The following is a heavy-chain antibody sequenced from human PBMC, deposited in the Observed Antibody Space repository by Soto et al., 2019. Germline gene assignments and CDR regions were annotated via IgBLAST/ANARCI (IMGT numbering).Heavy chain of an antibody. J-gene: IGHJ4*02. D-gene: IGHD5-18*01. Sequence: GGSLRLSCAASGFTFSSYSMNWVRQAPGKGLEWVSYISSSSSTIYYADSVKGRFTISRDNAKNSLYLQMNSLRDEDTAVYYCARSRSKDTAMVGSRARYLDYWGQGTLVTVSS. V-gene: IGHV3-48*02. CDR3: ARSRSKDTAMVGSRARYLDY. CDR1: GFTFSSYS. CDR2: ISSSSSTI.